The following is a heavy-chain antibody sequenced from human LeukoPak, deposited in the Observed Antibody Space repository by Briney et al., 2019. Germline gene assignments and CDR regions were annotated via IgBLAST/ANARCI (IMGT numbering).Heavy chain of an antibody. J-gene: IGHJ4*02. CDR3: VRVEYHYDSSGYYDY. CDR2: INPNSGGT. Sequence: ASVKVSCKASGYTFTGHYMNWVRQAPGQGLEWMGRINPNSGGTNYAQKFQGRVTMTRDTSISTAYMELSSLRSDDTAVYYCVRVEYHYDSSGYYDYWGQGTLVTVSS. CDR1: GYTFTGHY. V-gene: IGHV1-2*06. D-gene: IGHD3-22*01.